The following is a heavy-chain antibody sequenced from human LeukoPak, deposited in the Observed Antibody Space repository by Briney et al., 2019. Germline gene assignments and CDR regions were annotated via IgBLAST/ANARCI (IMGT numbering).Heavy chain of an antibody. J-gene: IGHJ4*02. Sequence: SETLSLTCTVSGGSISDYSWSWIRQPPGKGLEWIGNIYYSGSANHNPSLKSRVTISRDTSKNQFSLKLTSVTTADTAVYYCARTGGVKTAALDLDYWGQGTLVTVSS. CDR3: ARTGGVKTAALDLDY. CDR1: GGSISDYS. D-gene: IGHD6-25*01. V-gene: IGHV4-59*01. CDR2: IYYSGSA.